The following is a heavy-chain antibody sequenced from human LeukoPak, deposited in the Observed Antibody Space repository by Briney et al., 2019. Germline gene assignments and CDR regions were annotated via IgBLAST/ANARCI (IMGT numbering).Heavy chain of an antibody. CDR3: ARSLYYYDSSGYPGYFDY. CDR2: IYYSGST. Sequence: SETLSLTCTVSGGSIRSSGYYWGWIRQPPGKGLEWIGSIYYSGSTYYNPSLKSRVTISVDTSKNQFSLKLSSVTAADTAVYYCARSLYYYDSSGYPGYFDYWGQGTLVTVSS. J-gene: IGHJ4*02. V-gene: IGHV4-39*07. CDR1: GGSIRSSGYY. D-gene: IGHD3-22*01.